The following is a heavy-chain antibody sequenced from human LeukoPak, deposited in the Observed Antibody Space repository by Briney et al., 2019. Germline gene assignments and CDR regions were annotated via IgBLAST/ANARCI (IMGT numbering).Heavy chain of an antibody. V-gene: IGHV3-74*03. CDR2: INEPGTWP. D-gene: IGHD6-13*01. Sequence: WGSLRLSCAASGFTLSNYWVHWVRQAPGEGLVWVSRINEPGTWPTYEDSVRGRFTISRDNAKNSLYLQMNSLRAEDTAVYYSSLEGSSWYRYFQHWGQGTLVTVSS. CDR3: SLEGSSWYRYFQH. CDR1: GFTLSNYW. J-gene: IGHJ1*01.